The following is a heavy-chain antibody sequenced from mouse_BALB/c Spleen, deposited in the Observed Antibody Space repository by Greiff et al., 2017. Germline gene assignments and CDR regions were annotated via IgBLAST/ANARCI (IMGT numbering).Heavy chain of an antibody. CDR3: ANLWFPFAY. CDR2: IDPANGNT. D-gene: IGHD2-2*01. Sequence: EVQLVESGAELVKPGASVKLSCTASGFNIKDTYMHWVKQRPEQGLEWIGRIDPANGNTKYDPKFQGKATITADTSSNTAYLQLSSLTSEDTAVYYCANLWFPFAYWGQGTLFTVSA. CDR1: GFNIKDTY. J-gene: IGHJ3*01. V-gene: IGHV14-3*02.